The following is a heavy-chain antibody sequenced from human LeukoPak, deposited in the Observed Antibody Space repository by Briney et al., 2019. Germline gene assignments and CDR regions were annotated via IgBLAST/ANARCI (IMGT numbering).Heavy chain of an antibody. CDR3: AKVYTAMVLSRLDY. D-gene: IGHD5-18*01. V-gene: IGHV3-23*01. J-gene: IGHJ4*02. Sequence: GGSLRLSCAASGFTFSSYAMSWVRQAPGKGLEWVSAISGSGGSTYYADSVKGRFTISRDNSKNTPYLQMNSLRAEDTAVYYCAKVYTAMVLSRLDYWGQGTLVTVSS. CDR2: ISGSGGST. CDR1: GFTFSSYA.